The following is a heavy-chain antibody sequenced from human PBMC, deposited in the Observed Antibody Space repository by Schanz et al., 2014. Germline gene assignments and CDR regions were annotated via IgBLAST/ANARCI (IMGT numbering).Heavy chain of an antibody. CDR3: ARGPSRGTYYYGMDV. CDR2: SSYDVSIK. D-gene: IGHD2-2*01. Sequence: QVQLVESGGCVVQPGRSLRLSCAASGFTFSSYAMRWVRQAPGKGLEWVALSSYDVSIKDYSDSVKGRFTISRDNSKGTLYLQMNSLRDEDTAVYYCARGPSRGTYYYGMDVWGQGTTVTVSS. V-gene: IGHV3-30*04. CDR1: GFTFSSYA. J-gene: IGHJ6*02.